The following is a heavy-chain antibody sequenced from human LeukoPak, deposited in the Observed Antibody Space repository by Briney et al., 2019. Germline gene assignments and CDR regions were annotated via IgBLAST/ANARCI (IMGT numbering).Heavy chain of an antibody. CDR1: GYTFTNYY. J-gene: IGHJ6*02. V-gene: IGHV5-51*01. Sequence: GESLKISCKGSGYTFTNYYIGWVRQMPGKGLEWMGIISPGDSDARYSPSFQGQVTISADKSISTAYLQWSSLKASDTAMYYCARHHGFGELFLYYYGMDVWGQGTTVTVSS. D-gene: IGHD3-10*01. CDR2: ISPGDSDA. CDR3: ARHHGFGELFLYYYGMDV.